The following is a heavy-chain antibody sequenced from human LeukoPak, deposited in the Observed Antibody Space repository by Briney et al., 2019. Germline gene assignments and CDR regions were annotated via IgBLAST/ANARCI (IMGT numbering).Heavy chain of an antibody. J-gene: IGHJ4*02. CDR3: ASGDPKVVTLDY. Sequence: SETLSLTCTVSGGSISSSSYYWGWIRQPPGKGLEWIGSIYYSGSTYYNPSLKSRVTISVDTSKNQFSLKLSSVTAADTAVYYCASGDPKVVTLDYWGQGTLVTVSS. CDR2: IYYSGST. D-gene: IGHD4-23*01. V-gene: IGHV4-39*01. CDR1: GGSISSSSYY.